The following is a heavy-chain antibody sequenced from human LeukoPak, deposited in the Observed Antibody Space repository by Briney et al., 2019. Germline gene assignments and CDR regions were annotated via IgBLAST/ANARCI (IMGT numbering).Heavy chain of an antibody. J-gene: IGHJ4*02. V-gene: IGHV3-48*03. CDR1: GFTFSSYE. CDR2: ISSSGSTI. D-gene: IGHD5-18*01. CDR3: ARAGYSYGYWFDY. Sequence: GGSLRLSCAASGFTFSSYEMNWVRQAPGKGLEWVSYISSSGSTIYYADSVKGRFTISRDNAKNSPYLQMNSLRAEDTAVYYCARAGYSYGYWFDYWGQGTLVTVSS.